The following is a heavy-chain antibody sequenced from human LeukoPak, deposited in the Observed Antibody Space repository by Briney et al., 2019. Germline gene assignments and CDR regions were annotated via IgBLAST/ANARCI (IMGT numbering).Heavy chain of an antibody. J-gene: IGHJ3*02. D-gene: IGHD3-22*01. CDR2: INPNSGGT. Sequence: EASVTVSFTASGYTFTGYYMHWVRQAPGQGLEWMGRINPNSGGTNYARKFQGRVTMTRDTSISTAYMELSRLRSDDTAVYYCARNYYDSSGYYLGHAFDIWGQGTMVTVSS. CDR3: ARNYYDSSGYYLGHAFDI. V-gene: IGHV1-2*06. CDR1: GYTFTGYY.